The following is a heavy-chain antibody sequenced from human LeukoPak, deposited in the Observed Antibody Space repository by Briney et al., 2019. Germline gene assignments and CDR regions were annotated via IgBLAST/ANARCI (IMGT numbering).Heavy chain of an antibody. J-gene: IGHJ5*02. D-gene: IGHD2-2*01. CDR1: GDSVSSNSVT. Sequence: SQTLSLTCAITGDSVSSNSVTWNWIRQSPSRGLEWLGRTYYRSTWYNDYAVSVRGRITVNPDTSKNQFSLHLNSVTPEDTAVYYCARRLTQYDCFDPWGQGTLVTVSS. CDR2: TYYRSTWYN. V-gene: IGHV6-1*01. CDR3: ARRLTQYDCFDP.